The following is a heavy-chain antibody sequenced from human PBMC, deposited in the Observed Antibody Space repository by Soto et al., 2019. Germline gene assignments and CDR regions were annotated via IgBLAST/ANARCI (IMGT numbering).Heavy chain of an antibody. D-gene: IGHD6-13*01. CDR3: ATRSTIAAAYDY. J-gene: IGHJ4*02. CDR1: GYTLTELS. V-gene: IGHV1-24*01. CDR2: FDPEDGET. Sequence: ASVKVSCKVSGYTLTELSMHWVRQAPGKGLEWMGGFDPEDGETIHAQKFQGRVTMTEDTSTDTAYMELSSLRSEDTAVYYCATRSTIAAAYDYWGQGTLVTVSS.